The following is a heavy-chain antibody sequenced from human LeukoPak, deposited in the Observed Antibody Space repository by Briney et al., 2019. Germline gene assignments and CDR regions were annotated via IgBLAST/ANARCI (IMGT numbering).Heavy chain of an antibody. CDR1: GFTFSSYS. V-gene: IGHV3-21*04. CDR3: ATLYGGQRADGY. CDR2: ISSSSSYI. Sequence: GGSLRLSCAASGFTFSSYSMNWVRQAPGKGLEWVSSISSSSSYIYYADSVKGRFTISRDKSKNTLYLQMNSLRTEDTAVYYCATLYGGQRADGYWGQGTLVTVSS. J-gene: IGHJ4*02. D-gene: IGHD4-23*01.